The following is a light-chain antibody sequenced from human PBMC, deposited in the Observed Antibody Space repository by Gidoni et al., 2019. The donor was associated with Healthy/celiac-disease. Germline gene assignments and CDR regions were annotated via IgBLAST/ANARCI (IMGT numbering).Light chain of an antibody. CDR3: QQDYNYPLT. V-gene: IGKV1-6*01. J-gene: IGKJ1*01. Sequence: IQLTHSPSSLSASVGDKVTITCRASQGIRTVLGWYQQKPGKAPKLLIYAASSLQSGVPSRFSGSGSGTDFTLTISSLQPEDFATYYCQQDYNYPLTFGQGTKVEIK. CDR2: AAS. CDR1: QGIRTV.